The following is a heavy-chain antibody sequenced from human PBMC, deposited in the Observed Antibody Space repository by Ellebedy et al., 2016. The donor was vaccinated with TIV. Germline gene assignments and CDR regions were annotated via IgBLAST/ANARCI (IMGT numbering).Heavy chain of an antibody. D-gene: IGHD3-10*01. CDR2: VSHGGSA. V-gene: IGHV4-4*02. CDR3: ARGSGSCAP. Sequence: MPSETLSLTCAVSSGSITSSDWWTWVRQSPEKGLEWIGEVSHGGSANYNPSLRSRVVMSLDKSQNRFSLNLTSLTAADTAVYYCARGSGSCAPWGQGSLVIVS. J-gene: IGHJ5*02. CDR1: SGSITSSDW.